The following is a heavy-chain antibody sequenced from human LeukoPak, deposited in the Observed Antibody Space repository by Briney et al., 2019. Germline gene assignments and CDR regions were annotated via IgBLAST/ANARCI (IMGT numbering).Heavy chain of an antibody. Sequence: SETLSLTCAVYGGSFNAYYYWSWIRQPPGKGLEWIGEISHSGSTDYNPSPKSRVSISVDTSKNQFSLRLSSVTAADTAVYYCARGVDKSATFYYYYYIDVWGKGTTVTVSS. CDR1: GGSFNAYYY. CDR2: ISHSGST. CDR3: ARGVDKSATFYYYYYIDV. V-gene: IGHV4-34*01. D-gene: IGHD1-1*01. J-gene: IGHJ6*03.